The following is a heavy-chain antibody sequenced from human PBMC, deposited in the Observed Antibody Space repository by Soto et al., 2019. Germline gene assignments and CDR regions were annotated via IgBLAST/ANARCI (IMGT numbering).Heavy chain of an antibody. CDR3: AKDYNDFWSGYYSGFDY. CDR2: INPSGGST. D-gene: IGHD3-3*01. CDR1: GYTFTSYY. J-gene: IGHJ4*02. Sequence: QVQLVQSGAEVKKPGASVKVSCKASGYTFTSYYMHWVRQAPGQGLEWMGIINPSGGSTSYAQTFQGRVTMNRDTATRTVYMELSSLRSEDTAVYYCAKDYNDFWSGYYSGFDYWGQGTLVTVSS. V-gene: IGHV1-46*03.